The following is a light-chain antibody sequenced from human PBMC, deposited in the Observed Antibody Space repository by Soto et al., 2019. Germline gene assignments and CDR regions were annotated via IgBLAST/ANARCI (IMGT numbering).Light chain of an antibody. Sequence: DIQMTQSPSSLSASVGDTVTITCRASQGISNYLAWYQQKPGKVPKLLIYAASTLRSGVPSRFSGSGSGTDFTLTVSSLQPEDVATYYCQKYNSAPLTFGGGTKVDIK. CDR2: AAS. J-gene: IGKJ4*01. CDR3: QKYNSAPLT. V-gene: IGKV1-27*01. CDR1: QGISNY.